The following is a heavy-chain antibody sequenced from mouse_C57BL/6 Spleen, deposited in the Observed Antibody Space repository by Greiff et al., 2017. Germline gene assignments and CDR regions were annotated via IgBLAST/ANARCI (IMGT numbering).Heavy chain of an antibody. CDR3: AKEGVRYGTPFDY. Sequence: QVQLQQPGAELVRPGSSVKLSCKASGYTFTSYWMHWVKQRPIQGLEWIGNIDPSDSETHYNQKFKDKATLTVDKSSSTAYMQLSSLTSEDSAVYYCAKEGVRYGTPFDYWGQGTTLTVSS. D-gene: IGHD2-1*01. CDR1: GYTFTSYW. J-gene: IGHJ2*01. CDR2: IDPSDSET. V-gene: IGHV1-52*01.